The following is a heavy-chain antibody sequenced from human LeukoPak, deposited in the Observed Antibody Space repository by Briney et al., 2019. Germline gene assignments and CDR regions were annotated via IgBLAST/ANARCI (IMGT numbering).Heavy chain of an antibody. J-gene: IGHJ4*02. CDR3: VSFYETY. CDR1: GNYW. D-gene: IGHD2/OR15-2a*01. V-gene: IGHV3-74*01. CDR2: INSDGSWT. Sequence: GGSLRLSCVASGNYWMHWVRQAPGKGLVWVSHINSDGSWTSYADSVKGRFTISKDNAKNTVYLQMNSLRAGDTAVYYCVSFYETYWGRGTLVTVSS.